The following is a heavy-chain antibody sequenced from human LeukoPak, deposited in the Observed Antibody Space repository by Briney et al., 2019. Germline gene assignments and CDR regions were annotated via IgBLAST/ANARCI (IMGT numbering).Heavy chain of an antibody. CDR2: INHSGST. D-gene: IGHD3-10*01. J-gene: IGHJ6*03. CDR3: ARGGSGSYYPLYYYYYMDV. Sequence: SETLSLTCAAYGGSFSGYYWSWIRQPPGRGLEWIGEINHSGSTNYNPSLKSRVTISVDTSKNQFSLKLSSVTAADTAVYYCARGGSGSYYPLYYYYYMDVWGKGTTVTISS. V-gene: IGHV4-34*01. CDR1: GGSFSGYY.